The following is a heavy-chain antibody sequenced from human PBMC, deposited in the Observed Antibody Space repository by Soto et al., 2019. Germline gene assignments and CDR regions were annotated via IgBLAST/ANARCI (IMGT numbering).Heavy chain of an antibody. D-gene: IGHD3-10*01. V-gene: IGHV4-34*01. CDR2: IHPSGDT. CDR3: ARQVGSGCCYFAL. Sequence: SENLSLTCAVDSGSFSTYYCSWTRQPPGKGLEWIGEIHPSGDTDYNPSLSNRVTISLDTSKNQFSLKLTSVTAADTAVYYCARQVGSGCCYFALWGRGTLVTVSS. CDR1: SGSFSTYY. J-gene: IGHJ2*01.